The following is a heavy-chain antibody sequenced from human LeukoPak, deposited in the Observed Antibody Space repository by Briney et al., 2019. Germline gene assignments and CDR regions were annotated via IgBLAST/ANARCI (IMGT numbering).Heavy chain of an antibody. CDR2: IRQDGSQK. CDR3: ARESGSVTSEVDFDY. Sequence: GGSLRLSCEASGFTFTKFWMSWVRQAPGKGLEWVATIRQDGSQKYYVDSVKGRFTISRDNAKNSLYLQMNSLRAEDTAVYYCARESGSVTSEVDFDYWGQGTLVTVSS. V-gene: IGHV3-7*01. CDR1: GFTFTKFW. D-gene: IGHD4-17*01. J-gene: IGHJ4*02.